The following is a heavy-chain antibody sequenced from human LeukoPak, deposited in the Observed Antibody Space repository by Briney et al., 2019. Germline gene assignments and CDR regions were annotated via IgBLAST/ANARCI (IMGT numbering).Heavy chain of an antibody. CDR3: ARGGSGWLLLQYNWFDP. D-gene: IGHD3-22*01. Sequence: PSETLSLTCTVSGGSICSGSYYWSWIRQPAGKGLEWIGRIYTSGSTNYNPSLKSRVTISVDTSKNQFSLKLSSVTAADTAVYYCARGGSGWLLLQYNWFDPWGQGTLVTVSS. J-gene: IGHJ5*02. V-gene: IGHV4-61*02. CDR1: GGSICSGSYY. CDR2: IYTSGST.